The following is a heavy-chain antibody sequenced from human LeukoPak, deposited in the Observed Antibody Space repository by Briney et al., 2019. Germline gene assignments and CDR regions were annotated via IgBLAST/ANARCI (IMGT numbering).Heavy chain of an antibody. CDR3: VRDGQRGDYFDF. V-gene: IGHV3-74*01. J-gene: IGHJ4*02. Sequence: GGSLRLSCAASGFTFSSHWMPWVRHAPGKGLVWVSRITADGTNTVYADSVKGRFTISRDNAKNTLYLQMNSLRAEDTAVYYCVRDGQRGDYFDFWGQGTLVTVSS. CDR2: ITADGTNT. D-gene: IGHD2-21*01. CDR1: GFTFSSHW.